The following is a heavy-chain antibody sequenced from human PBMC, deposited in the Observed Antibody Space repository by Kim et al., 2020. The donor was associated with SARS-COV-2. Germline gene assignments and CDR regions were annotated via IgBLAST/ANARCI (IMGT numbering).Heavy chain of an antibody. V-gene: IGHV4-59*08. CDR2: IYYSGST. CDR1: GGSISSYY. D-gene: IGHD6-13*01. J-gene: IGHJ5*02. CDR3: ARLGPLIAAAVSSWFDP. Sequence: SETLSLTCTVSGGSISSYYWSWIRQPPGKGLEWIGYIYYSGSTNYNPSLKSRVTISVDTSKNQFSLKLSSVTAADTAVYYCARLGPLIAAAVSSWFDPWGQGTLVTVSS.